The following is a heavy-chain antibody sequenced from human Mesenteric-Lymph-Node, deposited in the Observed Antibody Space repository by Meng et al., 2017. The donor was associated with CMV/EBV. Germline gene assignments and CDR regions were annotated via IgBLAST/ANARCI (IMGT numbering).Heavy chain of an antibody. D-gene: IGHD1-7*01. CDR1: GFIFSNYA. CDR3: AKDHWNSPDWFDP. V-gene: IGHV3-23*01. J-gene: IGHJ5*02. Sequence: GGSLRLSCAASGFIFSNYALSWVRQAPGKGLECVSGIAGSGAFTYYTDSVKGRFTISRDNSKNRLYLEMNSLRPEDTAVYYCAKDHWNSPDWFDPWGQGTLVTVS. CDR2: IAGSGAFT.